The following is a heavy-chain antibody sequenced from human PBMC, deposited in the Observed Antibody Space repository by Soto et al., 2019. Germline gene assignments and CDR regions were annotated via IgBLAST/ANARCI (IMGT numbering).Heavy chain of an antibody. Sequence: PSETLSLTCTVSGGSISSYYWNWIRQPPGKGLEWIGYIYYSGSTNYNPSLKSRVTISVDTSKNQFSLKLSSVTAADTAVYYCAREASGSYDYFDYWGQGTLVTVSS. CDR3: AREASGSYDYFDY. V-gene: IGHV4-59*01. CDR2: IYYSGST. D-gene: IGHD1-26*01. CDR1: GGSISSYY. J-gene: IGHJ4*02.